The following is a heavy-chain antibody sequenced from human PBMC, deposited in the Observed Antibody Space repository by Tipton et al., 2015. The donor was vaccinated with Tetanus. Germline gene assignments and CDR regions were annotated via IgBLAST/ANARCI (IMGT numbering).Heavy chain of an antibody. CDR2: ISYSGST. Sequence: TLSLTCTVSGGSLRGGDHYWSWIRQPPGKGLEWIGYISYSGSTYYNPSLKSRVTISVDTSKNQFSLRLSSVTAADTAVYYCARDHGITWGGMGYYYGMDVWGQGTTVTVSS. D-gene: IGHD3-16*01. V-gene: IGHV4-30-4*08. J-gene: IGHJ6*02. CDR3: ARDHGITWGGMGYYYGMDV. CDR1: GGSLRGGDHY.